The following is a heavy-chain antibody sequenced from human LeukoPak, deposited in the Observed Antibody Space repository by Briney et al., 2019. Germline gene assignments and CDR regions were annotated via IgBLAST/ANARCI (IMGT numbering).Heavy chain of an antibody. D-gene: IGHD3-10*01. V-gene: IGHV1-2*02. CDR1: GYTFSNFG. CDR3: ARELLWFGELIDY. CDR2: INPNSGGT. J-gene: IGHJ4*02. Sequence: GASVKVSCKASGYTFSNFGISWLRQAPGQGLEWMGWINPNSGGTNYAQKFQGRVTMTRDTSISTAYMELSRLRSDDTAVYYCARELLWFGELIDYWGQGTLVTVSS.